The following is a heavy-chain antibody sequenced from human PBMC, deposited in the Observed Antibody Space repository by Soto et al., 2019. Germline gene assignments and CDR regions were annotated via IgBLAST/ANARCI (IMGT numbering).Heavy chain of an antibody. Sequence: QVQLQESGPGLVKPSQTLSLTGTVAGCAISRVGHDCGWVRECPGKGLQSIGYPYYGGRTYSNPSLKCRVTISVDMTTHQFSLKLSSVTAADTAVYYCARTSPVVTDVWGQGTTVTVSS. CDR3: ARTSPVVTDV. V-gene: IGHV4-30-4*01. D-gene: IGHD5-18*01. CDR1: GCAISRVGHD. CDR2: PYYGGRT. J-gene: IGHJ6*02.